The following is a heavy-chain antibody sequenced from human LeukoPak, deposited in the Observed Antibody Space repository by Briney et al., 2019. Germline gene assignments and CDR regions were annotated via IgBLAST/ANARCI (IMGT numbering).Heavy chain of an antibody. Sequence: ASVKVSCKTSGYTFTGYFIHWVRQAPGQGLEWVAWINPNTGGTSYSLEFQGRVTMTRDTSISTAYMELSRLRSDDTAVYYCATQRGSYLWGTDFDYWGQGTLVTVSS. J-gene: IGHJ4*02. CDR3: ATQRGSYLWGTDFDY. D-gene: IGHD3-16*01. CDR1: GYTFTGYF. V-gene: IGHV1-2*02. CDR2: INPNTGGT.